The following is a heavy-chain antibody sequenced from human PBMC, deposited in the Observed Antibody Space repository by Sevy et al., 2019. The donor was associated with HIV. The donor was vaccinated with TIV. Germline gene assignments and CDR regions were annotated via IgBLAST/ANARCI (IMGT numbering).Heavy chain of an antibody. V-gene: IGHV3-30*02. J-gene: IGHJ4*02. Sequence: GESLKISCAATGFTFSQYGMEWVRQAPGKGLEWVAFISYDGSTKYYADSVKGRFTISRDNSKNMLYLQMNSLRPEDTALYSCAKHRDTLAAAAYLDHWGQGTLVTVSS. CDR2: ISYDGSTK. CDR3: AKHRDTLAAAAYLDH. CDR1: GFTFSQYG. D-gene: IGHD6-13*01.